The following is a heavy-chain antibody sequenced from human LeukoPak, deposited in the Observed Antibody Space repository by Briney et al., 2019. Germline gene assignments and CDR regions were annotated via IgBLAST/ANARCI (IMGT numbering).Heavy chain of an antibody. D-gene: IGHD3-22*01. Sequence: GGSLRLSCAASGFTFSTYGMSWVRQAPGKGLEYVSLISNSGGSTYYADSVKGRFTISRDNSKNTLCLQMNSLRAEDTAVYYCARNHYYDSSGYYHWGQGTLVTVSS. J-gene: IGHJ5*02. CDR1: GFTFSTYG. V-gene: IGHV3-23*01. CDR3: ARNHYYDSSGYYH. CDR2: ISNSGGST.